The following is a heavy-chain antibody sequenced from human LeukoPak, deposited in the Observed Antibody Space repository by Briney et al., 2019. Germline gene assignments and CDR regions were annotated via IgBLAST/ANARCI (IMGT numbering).Heavy chain of an antibody. V-gene: IGHV3-11*01. CDR1: GFTFSDYY. D-gene: IGHD5-18*01. Sequence: PGGSLRLSCAASGFTFSDYYMSWIRQAPGMGLEWVSYISSSGSTIYYADSVKGRFTISRDNAKNSLYLQMNSLRAEDTAVYYCARGEMYVDTAMVTTLAYWGQGTLVTVSS. J-gene: IGHJ4*02. CDR3: ARGEMYVDTAMVTTLAY. CDR2: ISSSGSTI.